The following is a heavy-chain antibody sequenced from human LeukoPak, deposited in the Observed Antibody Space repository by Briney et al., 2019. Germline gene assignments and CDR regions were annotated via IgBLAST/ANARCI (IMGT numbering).Heavy chain of an antibody. D-gene: IGHD6-13*01. J-gene: IGHJ4*01. V-gene: IGHV4-38-2*02. Sequence: SETLSLTCTVSGYSISSGYYWGWIRQPPGKGLECIGTIYHRGSTYYNPSLKSRVTISVDTSKNQFSLKLSSVTAADTAVYYCARREWQQQYWGQGPLVTVSS. CDR1: GYSISSGYY. CDR2: IYHRGST. CDR3: ARREWQQQY.